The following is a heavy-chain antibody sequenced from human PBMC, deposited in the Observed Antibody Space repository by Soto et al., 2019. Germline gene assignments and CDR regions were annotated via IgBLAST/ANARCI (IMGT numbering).Heavy chain of an antibody. Sequence: LSLSCAASGFTFSNYGMHWVRQAPGKGLEWVAIIWHDGNNKYYADSVRGRFIISRDNSKNRLYLQMNSLRAEDTAVYYCASDLVGASDSYGLDVWGQGTPVTVSS. CDR3: ASDLVGASDSYGLDV. V-gene: IGHV3-33*01. J-gene: IGHJ6*02. CDR2: IWHDGNNK. CDR1: GFTFSNYG. D-gene: IGHD1-26*01.